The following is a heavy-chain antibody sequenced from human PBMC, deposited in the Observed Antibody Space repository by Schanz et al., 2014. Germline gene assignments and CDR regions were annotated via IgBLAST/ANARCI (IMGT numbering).Heavy chain of an antibody. J-gene: IGHJ2*01. D-gene: IGHD2-21*02. Sequence: QVHLMESGGGVVQPGRSLRLSCAASGFTFSGNAMHWVRQAPGKGLEWVAVVSDDGNKKYYADSVKGRFTISRDNSKNTLYLQMNGLRGEDTAVYYCAKDLGVDCGDGCFNWYFDLWGRGTLVTVSS. CDR1: GFTFSGNA. CDR2: VSDDGNKK. V-gene: IGHV3-30*18. CDR3: AKDLGVDCGDGCFNWYFDL.